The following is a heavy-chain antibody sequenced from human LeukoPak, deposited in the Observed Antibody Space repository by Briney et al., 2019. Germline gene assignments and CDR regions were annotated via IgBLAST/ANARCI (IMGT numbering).Heavy chain of an antibody. CDR2: IKQDGSEK. Sequence: GGSLRLSCAASGFTFNSYWMSWVRQAPGKGLEWVANIKQDGSEKYYVDSVKGRFTISRDNAKNSLYLQMNSLRAEDTAVYYCARERGVYDFWSGYYVPNYWGQGTLVTVSS. CDR3: ARERGVYDFWSGYYVPNY. J-gene: IGHJ4*02. D-gene: IGHD3-3*01. CDR1: GFTFNSYW. V-gene: IGHV3-7*01.